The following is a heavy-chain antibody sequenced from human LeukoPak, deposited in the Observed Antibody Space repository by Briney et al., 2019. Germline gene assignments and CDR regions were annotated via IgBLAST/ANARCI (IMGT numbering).Heavy chain of an antibody. D-gene: IGHD3/OR15-3a*01. CDR1: GGSISSYY. CDR2: IYTSGST. Sequence: SETLSLTCTVSGGSISSYYWSWIRQPPGKGLEWIGYIYTSGSTNYNPSLKSRVTISVDTSKSQFSLKLSSVTAADTAVYYCARHDFPDYFDYWGQGTLVTVSS. CDR3: ARHDFPDYFDY. J-gene: IGHJ4*02. V-gene: IGHV4-4*09.